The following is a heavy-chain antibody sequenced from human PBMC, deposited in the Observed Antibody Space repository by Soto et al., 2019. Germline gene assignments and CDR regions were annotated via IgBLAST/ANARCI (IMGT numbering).Heavy chain of an antibody. Sequence: SETLSLTCAVYGGSFSGYYWSWIRQPPGKGLEWIGEINHSGSTNYNPSLKSRVTISVDTPKNQFSLKLSSVTAADTAVYYCARILGSSSAGWFDPWGQGTLVTVSS. V-gene: IGHV4-34*01. CDR2: INHSGST. CDR3: ARILGSSSAGWFDP. CDR1: GGSFSGYY. J-gene: IGHJ5*02. D-gene: IGHD6-13*01.